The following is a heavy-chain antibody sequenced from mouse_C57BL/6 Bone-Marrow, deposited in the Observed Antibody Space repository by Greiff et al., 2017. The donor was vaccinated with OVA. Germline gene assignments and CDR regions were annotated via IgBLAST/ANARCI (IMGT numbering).Heavy chain of an antibody. CDR3: MKHLLPSAMDY. D-gene: IGHD2-1*01. V-gene: IGHV10-1*01. Sequence: EVQLVESGGGLVQPKGSLKLSCAASGFSFNTYAMNWVRQAPGKGLEWVARIRSKSNNYATYYADSVKDRFTISRDDSESLLYLQMNNSKNEDTAIYDSMKHLLPSAMDYWGKGTSVTVSS. CDR1: GFSFNTYA. J-gene: IGHJ4*01. CDR2: IRSKSNNYAT.